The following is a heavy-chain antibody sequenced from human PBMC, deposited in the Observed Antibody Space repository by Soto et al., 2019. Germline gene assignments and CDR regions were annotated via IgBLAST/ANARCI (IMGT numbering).Heavy chain of an antibody. V-gene: IGHV1-69*02. J-gene: IGHJ4*02. Sequence: SVKVSCKASGGTFSSYTISWVRQAPGQGLEWMGRIIPILGIANYAQKFQGRVTITADKSTSTAYMELSSLRSEDTAVYYCARARDSTTIFGVATTFDYWGQGTLVTVSS. CDR3: ARARDSTTIFGVATTFDY. CDR2: IIPILGIA. D-gene: IGHD3-3*01. CDR1: GGTFSSYT.